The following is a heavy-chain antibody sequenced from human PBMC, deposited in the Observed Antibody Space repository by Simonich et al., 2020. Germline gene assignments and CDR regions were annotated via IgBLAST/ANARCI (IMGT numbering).Heavy chain of an antibody. CDR3: ARDRDSGSYFDY. CDR1: GFPFSRYG. CDR2: IWYDGSNK. J-gene: IGHJ4*02. Sequence: QVQLVESGGGVVQPGRSLRLSCAASGFPFSRYGMHWVRQAPGKGLEWVAVIWYDGSNKYYADSVKGRFTISRDNSKNTLYLQMNSLRAEDTAVYYCARDRDSGSYFDYWGQGTLVTVSS. V-gene: IGHV3-33*01. D-gene: IGHD1-26*01.